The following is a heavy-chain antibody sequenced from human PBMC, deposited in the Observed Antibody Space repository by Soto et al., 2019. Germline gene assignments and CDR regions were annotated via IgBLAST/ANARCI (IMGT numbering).Heavy chain of an antibody. CDR3: ARTCGRITMVRGVKSWFEP. CDR2: IYHSGST. D-gene: IGHD3-10*01. Sequence: PSETLSLTCTVSGGSVSSGNYYWSWIRQPPGKGLEWIGYIYHSGSTYYNPSLKSRVTISVDRSKNQFSLKLSSVTAADTAVYYCARTCGRITMVRGVKSWFEPWGQGTLVTVSS. V-gene: IGHV4-30-2*01. CDR1: GGSVSSGNYY. J-gene: IGHJ5*02.